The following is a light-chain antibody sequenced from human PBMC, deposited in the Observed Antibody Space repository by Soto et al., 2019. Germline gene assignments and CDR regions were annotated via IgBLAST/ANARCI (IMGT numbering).Light chain of an antibody. Sequence: DIQMTQSPSTLSAAVGDSVTITCRASQNIRNFLAWYQQKPGKAPKPLIYDASTLKTGVPSRFSGSGSGSEFNFTITGLQPDDFATYFCQQYNFFTTFGQGTRLEIK. CDR2: DAS. CDR3: QQYNFFTT. V-gene: IGKV1-5*01. CDR1: QNIRNF. J-gene: IGKJ5*01.